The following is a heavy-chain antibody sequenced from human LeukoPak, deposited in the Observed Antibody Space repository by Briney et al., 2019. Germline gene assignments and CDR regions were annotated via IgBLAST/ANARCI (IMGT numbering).Heavy chain of an antibody. CDR2: INAGNGNT. V-gene: IGHV1-3*01. D-gene: IGHD5/OR15-5a*01. CDR1: GYIFTDYA. CDR3: ARGRWSTTTASYYFDS. J-gene: IGHJ4*02. Sequence: ASVKVSCKASGYIFTDYAINWVRQAPGERLEWMGWINAGNGNTKYSQKFQGRVTITRDGSASTAYMELNSLRSEDTAVYYCARGRWSTTTASYYFDSWGQGSLVTVS.